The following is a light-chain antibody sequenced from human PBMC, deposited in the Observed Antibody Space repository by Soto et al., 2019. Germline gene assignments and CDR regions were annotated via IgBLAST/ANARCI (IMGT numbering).Light chain of an antibody. J-gene: IGKJ4*01. V-gene: IGKV3-11*01. CDR3: QQRSSWPLT. CDR1: QSISSN. Sequence: ERVMTQSPATLSVSPGGRVTLSCRASQSISSNLAWYQQKPGQAPRLLIYDASNRATGIPARFSGTGSGTDFTLTISSLEPEDFAVYYCQQRSSWPLTFGGGTKVDIK. CDR2: DAS.